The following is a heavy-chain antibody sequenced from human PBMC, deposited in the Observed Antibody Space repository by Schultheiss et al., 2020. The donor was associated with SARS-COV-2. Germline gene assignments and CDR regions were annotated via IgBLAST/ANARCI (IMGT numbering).Heavy chain of an antibody. J-gene: IGHJ4*02. V-gene: IGHV4-38-2*02. CDR3: ARVRSGSYFFDY. CDR1: GYSISSGYY. D-gene: IGHD3-10*01. CDR2: IYYSGST. Sequence: SETLSLTCTVSGYSISSGYYWGWIRQPPGKGLEWIGYIYYSGSTNYNPSLKSRVTISVDTSKNKFSLKLSSVTAADTAVYYSARVRSGSYFFDYWGQGTLVTVSS.